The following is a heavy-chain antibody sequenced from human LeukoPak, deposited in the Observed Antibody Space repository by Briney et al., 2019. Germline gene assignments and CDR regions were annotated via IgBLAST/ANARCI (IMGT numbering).Heavy chain of an antibody. J-gene: IGHJ1*01. CDR3: AMGATSWSGYSFPKIFQH. CDR1: GFTFSNYA. CDR2: ICGSGSSI. V-gene: IGHV3-23*01. Sequence: GGSLRLSCAASGFTFSNYAVNWIRQAPGKGLKWVSVICGSGSSIYYTDSVKGRFTISRDNSKNTLYLQMNSLRAEDTAVYYCAMGATSWSGYSFPKIFQHWGRGTLFTVSS. D-gene: IGHD3-3*01.